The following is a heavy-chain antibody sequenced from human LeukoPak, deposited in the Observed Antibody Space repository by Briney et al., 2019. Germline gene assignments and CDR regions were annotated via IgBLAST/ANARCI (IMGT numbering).Heavy chain of an antibody. V-gene: IGHV1-2*02. CDR3: ATLAGCSGGSCYAIDY. D-gene: IGHD2-15*01. CDR1: GYTFTGYY. J-gene: IGHJ4*02. Sequence: ASVKVSCKASGYTFTGYYMHWVRQAPGQGLEWMGWINPNSGGTNCAQKFQGRVTMTRDTSISTAYMELSRLRSDDTAVYYCATLAGCSGGSCYAIDYWGQGTLVTVSS. CDR2: INPNSGGT.